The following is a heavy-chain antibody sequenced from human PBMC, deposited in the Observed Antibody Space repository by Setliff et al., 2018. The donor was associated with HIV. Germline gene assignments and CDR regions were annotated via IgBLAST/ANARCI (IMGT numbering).Heavy chain of an antibody. CDR2: MNPNSGNT. CDR1: GYTFTNYD. Sequence: ASVKVSCKASGYTFTNYDINWVRQATGQGLEWMGWMNPNSGNTGYAQKFQGRVTFTRNTSKGTAYMELSSLRSDDTALYYCARGAQDYEDYYFDYWGQRTLVTVSS. V-gene: IGHV1-8*03. CDR3: ARGAQDYEDYYFDY. D-gene: IGHD4-17*01. J-gene: IGHJ4*02.